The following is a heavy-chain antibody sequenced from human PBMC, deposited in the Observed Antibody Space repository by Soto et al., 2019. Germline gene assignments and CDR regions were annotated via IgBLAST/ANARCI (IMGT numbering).Heavy chain of an antibody. V-gene: IGHV3-7*01. Sequence: EAQLVESGGALVQPGGSLRLSCAASGFTFTDYWMNWVRQAPGKGLEWVANIKQDGSEKYYVDSVKGRFTISRDNAKKSLYLQMNSLRAEDTAVYYCAIMIFGLGTDHWGQGTLVTVSS. CDR2: IKQDGSEK. J-gene: IGHJ5*02. CDR3: AIMIFGLGTDH. D-gene: IGHD3-3*01. CDR1: GFTFTDYW.